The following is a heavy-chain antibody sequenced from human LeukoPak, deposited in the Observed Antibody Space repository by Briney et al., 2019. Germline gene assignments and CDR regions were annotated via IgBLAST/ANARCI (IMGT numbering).Heavy chain of an antibody. D-gene: IGHD6-19*01. CDR2: SSSSSRYI. CDR3: ARDQQWLYYFDY. CDR1: GFTFSNYS. Sequence: GGALRLFCAASGFTFSNYSMHWVRQAPAKGLEWVSSSSSSSRYIYYADSVKGRFPISRDNAKSSLYLQMNSLRAEDTAVYYCARDQQWLYYFDYWGQGTLVTVSS. J-gene: IGHJ4*02. V-gene: IGHV3-21*01.